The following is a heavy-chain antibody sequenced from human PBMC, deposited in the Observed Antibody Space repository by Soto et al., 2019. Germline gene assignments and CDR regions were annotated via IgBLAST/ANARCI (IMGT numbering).Heavy chain of an antibody. J-gene: IGHJ4*02. CDR2: IYYSGST. CDR3: ARRYCSSTSCLYYFDY. D-gene: IGHD2-2*01. CDR1: GGSISSYY. V-gene: IGHV4-59*01. Sequence: SSETLSLTCTVSGGSISSYYWSWIRQPPGKGLEWIGYIYYSGSTNYNPSLKSRVTILVDTSKNQFSLKLSSVTAADTAVYYCARRYCSSTSCLYYFDYWGQGTLVTVSS.